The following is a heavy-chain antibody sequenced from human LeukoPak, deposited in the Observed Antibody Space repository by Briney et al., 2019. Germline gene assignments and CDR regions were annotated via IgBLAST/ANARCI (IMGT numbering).Heavy chain of an antibody. J-gene: IGHJ4*02. D-gene: IGHD1-26*01. CDR3: AKDRYSGSHFDY. CDR2: ISGSGGST. Sequence: WGSLRLSCAASGFTFSSNAMSWVRQAPGKGLEWVSAISGSGGSTYYADSVKGRFTISRDNSKNTLYLQMNSLRAEDTAVYYCAKDRYSGSHFDYWGQGTLVTVSS. CDR1: GFTFSSNA. V-gene: IGHV3-23*01.